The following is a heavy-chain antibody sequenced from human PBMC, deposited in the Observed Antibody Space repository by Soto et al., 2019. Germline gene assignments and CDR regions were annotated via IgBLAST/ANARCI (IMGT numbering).Heavy chain of an antibody. Sequence: GASVKVSCKASGYTFTSYAMSWVLQAPGQRLEWMGWINPDNGNTKSSQKFQDRVIITRDTSASTAYMDLSSLRSEDTSVYYCARGIATGQLDPWGQRTLVTVS. V-gene: IGHV1-3*01. CDR1: GYTFTSYA. CDR2: INPDNGNT. J-gene: IGHJ5*02. CDR3: ARGIATGQLDP. D-gene: IGHD2-15*01.